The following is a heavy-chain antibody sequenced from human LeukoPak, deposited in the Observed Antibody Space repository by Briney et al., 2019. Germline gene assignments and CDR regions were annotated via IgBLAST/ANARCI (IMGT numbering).Heavy chain of an antibody. J-gene: IGHJ4*02. CDR1: GYSISSGYY. CDR2: IYHSGST. CDR3: ARMIVVVITPDYFDY. Sequence: SETLSLTCAVSGYSISSGYYWGWIRQPPGKGLEWIGSIYHSGSTYYNPSLKRRVTISVDTAKNQFSLKLSSVTAADTAVYYCARMIVVVITPDYFDYWGQGTLVTVSS. D-gene: IGHD3-22*01. V-gene: IGHV4-38-2*01.